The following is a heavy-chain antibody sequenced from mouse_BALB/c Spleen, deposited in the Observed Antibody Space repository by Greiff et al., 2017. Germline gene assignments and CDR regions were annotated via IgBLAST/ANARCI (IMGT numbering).Heavy chain of an antibody. J-gene: IGHJ2*01. CDR2: ICSGGST. V-gene: IGHV2-2*02. Sequence: VMLVESGPGLVQPSQSLSITCTVSGFSLTSYGVHWVRQSPGKGLEWLGVICSGGSTDYNAAFISRLSISKDNSKSQVFFKMNSLQANDTAIYYCARGHYYGSSYFDYWGQGTTLTVSS. CDR1: GFSLTSYG. CDR3: ARGHYYGSSYFDY. D-gene: IGHD1-1*01.